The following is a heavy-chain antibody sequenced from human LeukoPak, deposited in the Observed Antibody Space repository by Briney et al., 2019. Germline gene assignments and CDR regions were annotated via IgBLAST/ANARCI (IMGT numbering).Heavy chain of an antibody. V-gene: IGHV1-69*04. J-gene: IGHJ4*02. CDR3: ARASQAYYYGSGSLDY. Sequence: GASVKVSCKASGGTFSSYAISWVRQAPGQGLEWMGRIIPILGIANYAQKFQGRVTITADKSTSTAYMELSSLRSEDTAVYYCARASQAYYYGSGSLDYWGRGTLVTVSS. CDR2: IIPILGIA. CDR1: GGTFSSYA. D-gene: IGHD3-10*01.